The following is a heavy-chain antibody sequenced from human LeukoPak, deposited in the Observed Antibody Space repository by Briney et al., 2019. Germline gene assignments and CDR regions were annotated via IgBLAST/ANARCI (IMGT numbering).Heavy chain of an antibody. D-gene: IGHD6-19*01. V-gene: IGHV4-59*12. CDR3: ARVGVSGWYGEFDY. CDR2: IYYSGST. CDR1: GGSISGYY. Sequence: SETLSLTCAVSGGSISGYYWSWIRQSPDKGLEWIGYIYYSGSTYYNPSLKSRVTISVDTSKNQFSLKLSSVTAADTAVYYCARVGVSGWYGEFDYWGQGTLVTVSS. J-gene: IGHJ4*02.